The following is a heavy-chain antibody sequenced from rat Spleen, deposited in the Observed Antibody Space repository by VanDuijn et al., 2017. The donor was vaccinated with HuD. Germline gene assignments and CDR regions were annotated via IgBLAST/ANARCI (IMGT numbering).Heavy chain of an antibody. Sequence: EVQLVESGGGLVQPGRSLKLSCVASGFTFNNYWMTWIRQAPGKGLEWIASITNAGGSTYYSDSVKGRFTISRDNAKSALFLQMDSLRSEDTATYYCARHGYGGYSELNVMDAWGQGASVTVSS. V-gene: IGHV5-31*01. CDR1: GFTFNNYW. CDR2: ITNAGGST. CDR3: ARHGYGGYSELNVMDA. D-gene: IGHD1-11*01. J-gene: IGHJ4*01.